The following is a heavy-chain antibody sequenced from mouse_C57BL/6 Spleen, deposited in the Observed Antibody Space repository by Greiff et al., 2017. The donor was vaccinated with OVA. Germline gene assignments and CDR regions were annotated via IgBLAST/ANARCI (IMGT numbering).Heavy chain of an antibody. CDR3: AEGNSGAY. Sequence: EVKVVESGGGLVKPGGSLKLSCAASGFTFSSYAMSWVRQTPEKRLEWVATISDGGSYTYYPDNVKGRFTISRDNAKNNLYLQMSHLKSEDTAMYYCAEGNSGAYWGQGTLVTVSA. CDR1: GFTFSSYA. CDR2: ISDGGSYT. D-gene: IGHD2-1*01. V-gene: IGHV5-4*03. J-gene: IGHJ3*01.